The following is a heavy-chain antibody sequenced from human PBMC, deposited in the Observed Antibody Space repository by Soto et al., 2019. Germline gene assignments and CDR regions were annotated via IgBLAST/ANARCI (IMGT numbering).Heavy chain of an antibody. D-gene: IGHD3-3*01. CDR2: IYWHDAK. V-gene: IGHV2-5*01. Sequence: QITVKESGPTLVKPTQTLTLTCTVSGLSRSTSGVGVGWIRQPPGKALEWLAVIYWHDAKYYSPSLRDRLTVNKDTSKDQVVLTMTNMDHVDTATYYCAHSYDFWGSYRPGWFAPWGKGPLLTVSS. J-gene: IGHJ5*02. CDR3: AHSYDFWGSYRPGWFAP. CDR1: GLSRSTSGVG.